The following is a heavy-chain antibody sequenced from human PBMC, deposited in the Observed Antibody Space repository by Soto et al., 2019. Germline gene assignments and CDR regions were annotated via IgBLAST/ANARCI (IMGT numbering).Heavy chain of an antibody. CDR2: ISAYNGNT. CDR3: SRDLTRTPVY. J-gene: IGHJ4*02. V-gene: IGHV1-18*01. Sequence: QVQLVQSGAEVKKPGASVKVSCKASGYTFTSYGISWVRQAPGQGLEWMGWISAYNGNTNYAKKLQGRVTITTDPSTSSAYVELRSLRSDDTAVYYCSRDLTRTPVYWGQGTLVTVSS. CDR1: GYTFTSYG. D-gene: IGHD3-9*01.